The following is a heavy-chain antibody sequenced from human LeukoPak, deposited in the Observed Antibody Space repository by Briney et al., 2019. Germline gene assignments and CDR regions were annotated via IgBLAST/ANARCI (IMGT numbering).Heavy chain of an antibody. CDR1: GDSISSYY. V-gene: IGHV4-59*01. D-gene: IGHD3-22*01. CDR3: ARVYDSSGYYYPTDY. CDR2: IYYSGST. Sequence: PSETLSLTCTVSGDSISSYYWNWIRQPPGKGLEWIGYIYYSGSTNYNPSLKSRVTISVDTSKNQFSLKLSSVTAADTAVYYCARVYDSSGYYYPTDYWGQGTLVTVSS. J-gene: IGHJ4*02.